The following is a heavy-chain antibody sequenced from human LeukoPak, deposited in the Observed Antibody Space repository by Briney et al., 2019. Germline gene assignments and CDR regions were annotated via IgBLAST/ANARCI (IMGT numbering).Heavy chain of an antibody. V-gene: IGHV1-18*01. D-gene: IGHD4-17*01. CDR3: ARVMDYGDPEADDY. J-gene: IGHJ4*02. CDR1: GYTFTSYG. Sequence: ASVKVSCKASGYTFTSYGISWVRQAPGQGLEWMGWISAYNGNTNYAQKLQGRVTMTTDTSTSTAYMELRSLRPDDTAVYYCARVMDYGDPEADDYWGQGTLVTVSS. CDR2: ISAYNGNT.